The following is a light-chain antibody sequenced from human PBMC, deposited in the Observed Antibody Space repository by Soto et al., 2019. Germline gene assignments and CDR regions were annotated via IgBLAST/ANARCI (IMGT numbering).Light chain of an antibody. J-gene: IGKJ4*01. CDR1: QSISRY. V-gene: IGKV3-11*01. Sequence: EVVLTQSPATLSLSPGERATLSCRASQSISRYVAWYQQKPGQAPRLLIYDASNRATGIPARFSGSGSGPDFTLTISSLEPEDFAVYYCQQRSNWPLTFGGGTNVEIK. CDR2: DAS. CDR3: QQRSNWPLT.